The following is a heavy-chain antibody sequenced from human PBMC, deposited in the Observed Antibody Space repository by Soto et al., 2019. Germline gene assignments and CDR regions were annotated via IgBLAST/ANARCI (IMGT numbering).Heavy chain of an antibody. Sequence: QVQLVQSGAELKNPGASVKISCKTSGYTFTSYYLHWMRQAPGQGLEWMGIIYPTGGSTSYTQKFQGGVTMTRDTSTSTVYMELSSLTSEDTAVYYCAREPPEGYNFDYWGQGTLVTVSS. CDR3: AREPPEGYNFDY. CDR1: GYTFTSYY. D-gene: IGHD5-18*01. V-gene: IGHV1-46*03. J-gene: IGHJ4*02. CDR2: IYPTGGST.